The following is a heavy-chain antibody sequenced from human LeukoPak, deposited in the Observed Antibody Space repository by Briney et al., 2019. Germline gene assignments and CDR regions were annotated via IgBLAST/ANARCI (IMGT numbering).Heavy chain of an antibody. CDR3: ARGRLRLWAGSVPRGPLYYFDY. CDR1: GGSISNSFFY. CDR2: INYSGST. D-gene: IGHD1-14*01. Sequence: PSETLSLTCTVSGGSISNSFFYWGWIRQPPGKGLEWIGSINYSGSTYYNPSLKSRVTISVDTSKNQFSLRLSSVTAADTAVYYCARGRLRLWAGSVPRGPLYYFDYWGQGTLVTVSS. J-gene: IGHJ4*02. V-gene: IGHV4-39*07.